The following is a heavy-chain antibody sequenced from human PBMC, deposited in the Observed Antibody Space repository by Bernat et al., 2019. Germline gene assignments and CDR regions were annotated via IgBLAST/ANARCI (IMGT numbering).Heavy chain of an antibody. J-gene: IGHJ4*01. Sequence: QVQLQQSGAELARPGASVKLSCKASGYTFTSYGISWVKQRTGQGLEWIGEIYPRSGNTYYNEKFKGKATLTADKSSSTAYMELRSLTSEDSAVYFCARPYYGSSLYYFDYWGQGTTLTVSS. CDR3: ARPYYGSSLYYFDY. CDR2: IYPRSGNT. D-gene: IGHD4-23*01. V-gene: IGHV1-18*01. CDR1: GYTFTSYG.